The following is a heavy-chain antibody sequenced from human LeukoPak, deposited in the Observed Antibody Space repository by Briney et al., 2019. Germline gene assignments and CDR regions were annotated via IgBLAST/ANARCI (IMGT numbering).Heavy chain of an antibody. Sequence: PGGSLRLSCAASGFTFSSYWMSWDRQAPGKGLEWVANIKQDGSEKYYVDSVKGRFTISRDNAKNSLYLQMNSLRAEDTAVYYCARDGGGEYQLLYYFDYWGQGTLVNVSS. V-gene: IGHV3-7*01. CDR3: ARDGGGEYQLLYYFDY. J-gene: IGHJ4*02. D-gene: IGHD2-2*01. CDR1: GFTFSSYW. CDR2: IKQDGSEK.